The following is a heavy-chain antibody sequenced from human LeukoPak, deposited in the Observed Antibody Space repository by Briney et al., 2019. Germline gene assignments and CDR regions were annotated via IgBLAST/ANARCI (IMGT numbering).Heavy chain of an antibody. CDR2: IYYSGST. Sequence: SETLSLTCTVSGGSISSSSYYWGWIRQPPGKGLEWIGSIYYSGSTYYNLSLKSRVTISVDTSKNQFSLKLSSVTAADTAVYYCAREAGGIAVAGASPIDPWGQGTLVTVSS. J-gene: IGHJ5*02. CDR1: GGSISSSSYY. V-gene: IGHV4-39*07. D-gene: IGHD6-19*01. CDR3: AREAGGIAVAGASPIDP.